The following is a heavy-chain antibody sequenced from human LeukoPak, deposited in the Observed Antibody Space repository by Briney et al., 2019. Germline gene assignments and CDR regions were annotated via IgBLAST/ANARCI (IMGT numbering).Heavy chain of an antibody. D-gene: IGHD2-2*02. V-gene: IGHV1-18*04. J-gene: IGHJ6*04. CDR3: ARTTQPGRDIVVVPAAIDYYYGMDV. Sequence: ASVKVSCKASGYTFTSYGISWVRQAPGQGLEWMGWISAYNGNTNYAQKLQGRVTMTTDTSTSTAYMELRSLRSDDTAVYYCARTTQPGRDIVVVPAAIDYYYGMDVWGKGTTVTVSS. CDR2: ISAYNGNT. CDR1: GYTFTSYG.